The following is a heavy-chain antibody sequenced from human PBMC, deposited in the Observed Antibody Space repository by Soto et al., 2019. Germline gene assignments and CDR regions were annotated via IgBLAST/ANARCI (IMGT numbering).Heavy chain of an antibody. V-gene: IGHV3-15*01. CDR3: TTDDPINRH. CDR2: IKSKTNGGTT. CDR1: GFTFTNAW. J-gene: IGHJ4*02. Sequence: PGGSLRLSCTASGFTFTNAWMSWVRQAPGKGLEWVGRIKSKTNGGTTDFAAPVKGRFTISRDDSKNTLYLQMNSLRIEDTAVYYCTTDDPINRHWGQGTLVTVSS.